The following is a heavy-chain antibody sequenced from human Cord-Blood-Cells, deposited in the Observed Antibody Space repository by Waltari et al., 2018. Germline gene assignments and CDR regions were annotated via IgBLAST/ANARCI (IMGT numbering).Heavy chain of an antibody. J-gene: IGHJ4*02. CDR1: GLTFSSYG. CDR2: IRYDGSNK. V-gene: IGHV3-30*02. Sequence: QVQLVESGGGVVQPGGALRLSCAASGLTFSSYGMHWVRQAPGKGLEWVAFIRYDGSNKYYADSVKGRFTISRDNSKNTLYLQMNSLRAEDTAVYYCASADFWGQGTLVTVSS. CDR3: ASADF. D-gene: IGHD6-19*01.